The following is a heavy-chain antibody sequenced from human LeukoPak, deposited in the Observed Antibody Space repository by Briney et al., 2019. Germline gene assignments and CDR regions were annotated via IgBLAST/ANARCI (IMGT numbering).Heavy chain of an antibody. CDR2: IWYDGSNK. CDR3: ARAWYSGGAYGMDV. J-gene: IGHJ6*02. V-gene: IGHV3-33*01. CDR1: GFTFSSYG. D-gene: IGHD2-21*01. Sequence: PGRSLRLSCAASGFTFSSYGMHWVRQAPGKGLEWVAVIWYDGSNKYYADSVKGRFTISRDNSKNTLYLQMNSLRAEDTAVYYCARAWYSGGAYGMDVWGQGTTVTVSS.